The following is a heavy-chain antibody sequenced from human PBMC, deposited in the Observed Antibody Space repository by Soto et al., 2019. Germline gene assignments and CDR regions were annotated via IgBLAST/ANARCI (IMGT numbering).Heavy chain of an antibody. CDR2: INHSGST. CDR1: GGSFRGYY. J-gene: IGHJ4*02. D-gene: IGHD6-13*01. V-gene: IGHV4-34*01. Sequence: PSATLSLTCAVYGGSFRGYYWSWIRQPPGKGLEWIGEINHSGSTNYNPSLKSRVTISVDTSKNQFSLKLSSVTAADTAVYYCARTYSSSWSPFDYWGQGTLVTVS. CDR3: ARTYSSSWSPFDY.